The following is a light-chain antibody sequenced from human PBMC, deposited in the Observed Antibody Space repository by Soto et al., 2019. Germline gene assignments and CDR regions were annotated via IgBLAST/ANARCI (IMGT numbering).Light chain of an antibody. CDR3: QQRFDWPKIT. CDR2: GAS. V-gene: IGKV3D-20*02. Sequence: EIVLAQSPGTLSLSPGERATLSCKASQSVSSSSLSWYQQNPGQAPRLLIYGASSRVTGIPDRFSGSGSGTDFTLTISRLEPEDFGVFYCQQRFDWPKITFGQGTRLEIK. CDR1: QSVSSSS. J-gene: IGKJ5*01.